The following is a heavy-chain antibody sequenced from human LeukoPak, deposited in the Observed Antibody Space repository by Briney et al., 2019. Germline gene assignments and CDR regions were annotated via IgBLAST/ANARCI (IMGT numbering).Heavy chain of an antibody. CDR1: GFTVSSNY. V-gene: IGHV3-66*01. CDR2: IYSGGST. CDR3: ARGYGDYLGDY. Sequence: GGSLRLSCAASGFTVSSNYMSWVRQAPGKGLEWVSVIYSGGSTYYADSVKGRFTISRDNSKNTLYLQMNSLRDEDTAVYYCARGYGDYLGDYWGQGTLVTVSS. J-gene: IGHJ4*02. D-gene: IGHD4-17*01.